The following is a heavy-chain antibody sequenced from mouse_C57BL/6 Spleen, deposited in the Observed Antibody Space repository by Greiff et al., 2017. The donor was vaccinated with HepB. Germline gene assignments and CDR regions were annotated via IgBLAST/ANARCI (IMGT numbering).Heavy chain of an antibody. J-gene: IGHJ3*01. CDR2: IYPGDGDT. CDR3: ARSDYDPWFAY. CDR1: GYAFSSYW. D-gene: IGHD2-4*01. V-gene: IGHV1-80*01. Sequence: LVESGAELVKPGASVKISCKASGYAFSSYWMNWVKQRPGKGLEWIGQIYPGDGDTNYNGKFKGKATLTADKSSSTAYMQLSSRTSEDSAVYFCARSDYDPWFAYWGQGTLVTVSA.